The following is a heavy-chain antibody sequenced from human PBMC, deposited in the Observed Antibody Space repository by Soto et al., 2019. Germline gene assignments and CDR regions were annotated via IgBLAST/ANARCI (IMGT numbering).Heavy chain of an antibody. V-gene: IGHV1-69*01. CDR2: IIPIFGTA. D-gene: IGHD3-3*01. Sequence: QVQLVQSGAEVKKPGSSVKVSCKASGGTFSSYAISWVRQAPGQGLEWMGGIIPIFGTANYAQKFQGRVTITADESTSTAYRERSALRCGDRAVYYWGRGGRFLGWLSGFDPGGQETLSTAS. CDR3: GRGGRFLGWLSGFDP. J-gene: IGHJ5*02. CDR1: GGTFSSYA.